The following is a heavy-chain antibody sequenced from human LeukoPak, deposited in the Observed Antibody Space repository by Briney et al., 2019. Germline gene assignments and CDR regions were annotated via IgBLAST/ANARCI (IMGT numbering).Heavy chain of an antibody. Sequence: ASVKVSCKASGYTFTSYAMNWVRQAPGQGLEWMGWINTNTGNPTYAQGFTGRFVSSLDTSVSTAYLQISSLKAEDTAVYYCASEGVAVAGTPYFDYWGQGTLVTVSS. V-gene: IGHV7-4-1*02. J-gene: IGHJ4*02. CDR2: INTNTGNP. CDR3: ASEGVAVAGTPYFDY. D-gene: IGHD6-19*01. CDR1: GYTFTSYA.